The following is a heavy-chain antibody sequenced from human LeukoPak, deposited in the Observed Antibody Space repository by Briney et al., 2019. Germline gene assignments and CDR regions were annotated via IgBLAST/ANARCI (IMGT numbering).Heavy chain of an antibody. V-gene: IGHV4-34*01. CDR3: ARGKRTGYCSGGSCYPRYYFDY. Sequence: SETLSLTCAVYGGSFSGYYWSWIRQPPGKGLEWIGEINHSGSTNYNPSLKSRVTISVDTSKNQFPLKLSSVTAADTAVYYCARGKRTGYCSGGSCYPRYYFDYWGHGTLVTVSS. J-gene: IGHJ4*01. D-gene: IGHD2-15*01. CDR2: INHSGST. CDR1: GGSFSGYY.